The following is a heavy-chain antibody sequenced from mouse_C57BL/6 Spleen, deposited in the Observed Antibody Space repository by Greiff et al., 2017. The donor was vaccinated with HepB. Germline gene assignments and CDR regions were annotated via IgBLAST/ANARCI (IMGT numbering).Heavy chain of an antibody. CDR1: GYAFSSSW. J-gene: IGHJ4*01. V-gene: IGHV1-82*01. CDR3: ARVDYDVEAMDY. Sequence: QVQLQQSGPELVKPGASVKISCKASGYAFSSSWMNWVKQRPGKGLEWIGRIYPGDGDTNYNGKFKGKATLTADKSSSTAYMQLSSLTSEDSAVYFCARVDYDVEAMDYWGQGTSVTVSS. CDR2: IYPGDGDT. D-gene: IGHD2-4*01.